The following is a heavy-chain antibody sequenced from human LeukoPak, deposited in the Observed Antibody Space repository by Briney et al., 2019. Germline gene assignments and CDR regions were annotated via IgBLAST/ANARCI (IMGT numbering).Heavy chain of an antibody. V-gene: IGHV4-34*01. CDR3: YSSGYYYRS. Sequence: PSETLSLTCAVYGGSFSGYYWSWIRQPPGKGLEWIGEINHSGSTNYNPSLKSRVTISVDTSKNQFSLKLSSVTAADTAVYYCYSSGYYYRSWGQGTLVTVSS. D-gene: IGHD3-22*01. CDR2: INHSGST. CDR1: GGSFSGYY. J-gene: IGHJ4*02.